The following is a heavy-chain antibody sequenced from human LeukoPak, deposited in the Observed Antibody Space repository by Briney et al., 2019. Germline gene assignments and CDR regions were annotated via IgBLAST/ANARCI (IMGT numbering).Heavy chain of an antibody. CDR3: ARPGIAVAGDFFDY. V-gene: IGHV3-21*01. D-gene: IGHD6-19*01. CDR1: GFTFSSYS. Sequence: GGSLRLSCAASGFTFSSYSMNWVRQTPGKGLEWVSFIRSSSSYIYYADSVKGRFTISRDNAKNSLYLQMNSLRAEDTAVYYCARPGIAVAGDFFDYRGQGTLVTVSS. J-gene: IGHJ4*02. CDR2: IRSSSSYI.